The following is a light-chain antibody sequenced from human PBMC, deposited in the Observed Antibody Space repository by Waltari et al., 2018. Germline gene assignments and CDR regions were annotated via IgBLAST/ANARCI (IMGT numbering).Light chain of an antibody. CDR2: AAS. J-gene: IGKJ5*01. Sequence: DIQMTQSPSSLSASVGDTVTITCRADHSINTYLNWYQQRPGKAPKLLIYAASTLQGGVPSRFSGSGSGTDFTLTISSLQPEDFATFYCQQTYKTPITFGQGTRLDVK. CDR3: QQTYKTPIT. V-gene: IGKV1-39*01. CDR1: HSINTY.